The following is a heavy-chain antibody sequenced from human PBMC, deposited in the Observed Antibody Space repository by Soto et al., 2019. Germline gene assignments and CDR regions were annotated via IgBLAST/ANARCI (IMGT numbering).Heavy chain of an antibody. Sequence: SENLSLTNTVSGDTISNGYYTWSWILQPPGKDLEWIGHIYNSVNTDSNPSLKSRVTISADTSKNQFSLQLSSATAADTAVYYCARGPSGDKVDYWGQGTLVTVS. CDR3: ARGPSGDKVDY. CDR1: GDTISNGYYT. J-gene: IGHJ4*02. CDR2: IYNSVNT. V-gene: IGHV4-30-4*01. D-gene: IGHD3-10*01.